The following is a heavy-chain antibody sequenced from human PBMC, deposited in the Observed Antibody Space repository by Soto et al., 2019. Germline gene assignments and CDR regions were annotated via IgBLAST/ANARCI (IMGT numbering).Heavy chain of an antibody. Sequence: PGGSLRLSCAASGFTFSSYGMHWVRQAPGKGLEWVAVISYDGSSKYYADSVKGRFTISRDNSKNTLYLQMNSLRAEDTAVYYCAIIAAAGLFDYWGQGTLVTVSS. D-gene: IGHD6-13*01. CDR3: AIIAAAGLFDY. CDR1: GFTFSSYG. CDR2: ISYDGSSK. J-gene: IGHJ4*02. V-gene: IGHV3-30*03.